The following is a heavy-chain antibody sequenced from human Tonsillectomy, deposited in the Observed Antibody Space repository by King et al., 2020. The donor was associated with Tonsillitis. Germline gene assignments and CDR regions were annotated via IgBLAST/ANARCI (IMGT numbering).Heavy chain of an antibody. CDR3: ARGPNGGNLLFDI. D-gene: IGHD4-23*01. CDR1: GDSIRTYY. V-gene: IGHV4-59*01. CDR2: IYYSGCT. J-gene: IGHJ3*02. Sequence: QLQESGPGLVKPSETLSLTCTVSGDSIRTYYWSWIRHPPGTGLEWIGDIYYSGCTNYNPSLKSRVTISVDTSKNQFSLNLNSVTAADTAVYYCARGPNGGNLLFDIWGQGTVVTVSS.